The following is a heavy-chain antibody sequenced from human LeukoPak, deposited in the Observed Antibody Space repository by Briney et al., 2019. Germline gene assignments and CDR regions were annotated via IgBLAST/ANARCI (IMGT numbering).Heavy chain of an antibody. V-gene: IGHV3-7*05. CDR1: GFTFSNYW. CDR2: IKQDGSEK. Sequence: GGSLSLSCTASGFTFSNYWMSWVRQTPEKGLEWVANIKQDGSEKVYLDSVKGRFTISRDNAQTSLYLHMNSLRAEDTAVYYCARDESFDYWGQGTLVTVSS. CDR3: ARDESFDY. J-gene: IGHJ4*02.